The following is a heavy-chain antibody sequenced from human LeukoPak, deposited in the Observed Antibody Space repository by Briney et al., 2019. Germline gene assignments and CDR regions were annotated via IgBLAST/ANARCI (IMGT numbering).Heavy chain of an antibody. J-gene: IGHJ4*02. CDR3: ARIAGAVSGPTFDY. CDR2: IYYSGST. V-gene: IGHV4-38-2*02. Sequence: PSETLSLTCTVSGYSISSGYYWGWIRQPPGKGLEWIGSIYYSGSTYYNPSLKSRVTISVDTSKNQFSLKLSSVTAADTAVYYCARIAGAVSGPTFDYWGQGTLVTVSS. CDR1: GYSISSGYY. D-gene: IGHD3-10*01.